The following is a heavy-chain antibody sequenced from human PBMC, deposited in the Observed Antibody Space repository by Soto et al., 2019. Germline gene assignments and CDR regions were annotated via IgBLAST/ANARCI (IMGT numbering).Heavy chain of an antibody. CDR2: ISGSGGST. Sequence: GGSLRLSCAASGFTFSSYAMSWVRQAPGKGLEWVSAISGSGGSTYYADSVKGRFTISRDNSKNTLYLQMNSLRAEDTAVYYCARGGSVYYYMDVWGKGTTVTVSS. D-gene: IGHD6-19*01. CDR1: GFTFSSYA. CDR3: ARGGSVYYYMDV. J-gene: IGHJ6*03. V-gene: IGHV3-23*01.